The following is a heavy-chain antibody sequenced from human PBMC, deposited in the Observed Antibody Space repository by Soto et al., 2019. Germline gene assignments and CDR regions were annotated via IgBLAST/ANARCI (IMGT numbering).Heavy chain of an antibody. CDR3: TTDGRIEYSSSGIDGMDV. Sequence: GSLRLSCAASGFTFSNAWMNWVRQAPGKGLEWVGRIKSKTDGGTTDYAAPVKGRFTISRDDSKNTLYLQMNSLKTEDTAVYYCTTDGRIEYSSSGIDGMDVWGQGTTVTVSS. CDR2: IKSKTDGGTT. D-gene: IGHD6-6*01. J-gene: IGHJ6*02. V-gene: IGHV3-15*07. CDR1: GFTFSNAW.